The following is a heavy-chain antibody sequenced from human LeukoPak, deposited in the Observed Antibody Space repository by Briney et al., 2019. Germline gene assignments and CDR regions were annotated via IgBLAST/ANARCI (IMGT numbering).Heavy chain of an antibody. Sequence: ASVKVSCKASGGTFSSYAISWVRQAPGQGLEWMGRIIPILGIANYAQKFQGRVTITADKSTSTAYMELSSLRSEDTAVYYCARDGIAVAGTIRGDYWGQGTLVTVSS. CDR3: ARDGIAVAGTIRGDY. V-gene: IGHV1-69*04. J-gene: IGHJ4*02. CDR2: IIPILGIA. CDR1: GGTFSSYA. D-gene: IGHD6-19*01.